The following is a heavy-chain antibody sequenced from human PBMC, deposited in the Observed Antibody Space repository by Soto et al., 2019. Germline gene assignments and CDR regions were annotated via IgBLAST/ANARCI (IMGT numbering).Heavy chain of an antibody. J-gene: IGHJ6*02. CDR1: GFTFSSYS. CDR2: ISSSSSTI. Sequence: GGSLRLSCAASGFTFSSYSMNWVRQAPGKGLEWVSYISSSSSTIYYADSVKGRFTISRDNAKNSLYLQMNSLRDEDTAVYYCARDWGYYDSSGYLHYYYGMDVWGQGTTVTVSS. D-gene: IGHD3-22*01. V-gene: IGHV3-48*02. CDR3: ARDWGYYDSSGYLHYYYGMDV.